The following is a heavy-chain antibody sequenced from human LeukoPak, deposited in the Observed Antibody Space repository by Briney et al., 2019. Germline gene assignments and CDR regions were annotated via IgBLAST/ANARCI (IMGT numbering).Heavy chain of an antibody. CDR1: GFTFSSHA. Sequence: GGSLRLSCAASGFTFSSHAMSWVRQAPGKGLEWVSAISGSGGSTYYADSAKGRFTISRDNAKNSLYLQMNSLRAEDTAVYYCAREGYGDYIYYYGMDVWGQGTTVTVSS. J-gene: IGHJ6*02. CDR3: AREGYGDYIYYYGMDV. V-gene: IGHV3-23*01. D-gene: IGHD4-17*01. CDR2: ISGSGGST.